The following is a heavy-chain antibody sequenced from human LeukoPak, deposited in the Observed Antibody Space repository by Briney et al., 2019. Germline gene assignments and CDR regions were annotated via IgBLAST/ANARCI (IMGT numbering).Heavy chain of an antibody. J-gene: IGHJ6*02. CDR3: TAEVYRGYVYSYYYGMDV. CDR2: FDPEDGET. Sequence: ASVKVSCKVSGYTLTELSMHCVRQAPGKGLEWMGGFDPEDGETIYAQKFQGRVTMTEDTSTDTAYMELSSLRSEDTAVYYCTAEVYRGYVYSYYYGMDVWGQGTTVTVFS. CDR1: GYTLTELS. V-gene: IGHV1-24*01. D-gene: IGHD5-12*01.